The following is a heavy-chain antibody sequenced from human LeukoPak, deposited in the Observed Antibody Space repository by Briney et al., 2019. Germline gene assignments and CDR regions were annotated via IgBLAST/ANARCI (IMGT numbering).Heavy chain of an antibody. V-gene: IGHV3-23*01. CDR3: AKEVVPYYFDY. CDR1: GFTFNSYA. J-gene: IGHJ4*02. Sequence: PGGSLRLSCAASGFTFNSYAMTWVRQAPGKGLEWVSAISGSGSRTYYADSVKGRFTISRDNSKNTLYLQMNSLRAEDTAIYYCAKEVVPYYFDYWGQGTLLTVSS. CDR2: ISGSGSRT. D-gene: IGHD2-15*01.